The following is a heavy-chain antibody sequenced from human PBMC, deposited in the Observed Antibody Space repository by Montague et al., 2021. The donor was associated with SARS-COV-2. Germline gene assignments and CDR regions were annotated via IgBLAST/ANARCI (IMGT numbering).Heavy chain of an antibody. CDR2: IYTGGYV. V-gene: IGHV4-4*07. CDR1: GDSISRYY. CDR3: ARAIWHLDV. Sequence: SETLSLTCSVSGDSISRYYWSWIRQPDGKGLEWIGRIYTGGYVNYNPTLQSRVSIPVDTSKSQVSLNVTAVTAADTAVYYCARAIWHLDVWGRGILVTVSS. J-gene: IGHJ2*01.